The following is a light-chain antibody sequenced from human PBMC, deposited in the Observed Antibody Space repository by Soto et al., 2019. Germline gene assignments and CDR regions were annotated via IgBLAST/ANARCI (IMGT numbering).Light chain of an antibody. V-gene: IGLV1-47*01. J-gene: IGLJ2*01. CDR2: RNN. CDR3: AAWDDIIGSVV. Sequence: QPVLTQPPSASGTPGQRVTISCSGSSSNIGSNYVYWYQQLPATAPKLLLYRNNQRPSGVPDRFSGSKAGTSASLAISGLRSEDGADYYCAAWDDIIGSVVFGGGTKVTVL. CDR1: SSNIGSNY.